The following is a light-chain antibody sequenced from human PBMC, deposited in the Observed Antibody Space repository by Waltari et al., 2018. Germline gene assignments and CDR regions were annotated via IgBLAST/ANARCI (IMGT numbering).Light chain of an antibody. J-gene: IGKJ5*01. CDR1: QSVSSS. CDR2: DAS. V-gene: IGKV3-11*01. Sequence: EIVLTQSPATLPLSPGERATLSCPARQSVSSSLAWYQQKPGQAPRLLIYDASNRATGIPARFSGSGSGTDFTLTISSLEPEDFVVYYCQQRINWPITFGQGTRLEIK. CDR3: QQRINWPIT.